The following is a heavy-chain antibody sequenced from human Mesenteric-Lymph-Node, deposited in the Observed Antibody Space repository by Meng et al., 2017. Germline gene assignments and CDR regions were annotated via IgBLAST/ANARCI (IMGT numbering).Heavy chain of an antibody. CDR1: GYSFTSYW. CDR2: IYPGDSDT. D-gene: IGHD2-15*01. J-gene: IGHJ5*02. Sequence: GESLKISCKGSGYSFTSYWIGWVRQMPGKGLEWMGIIYPGDSDTRYSPSFQGQVTISADKSISTAYLQWSSLKASDTAMYYCAVVAATPYNWFDPWGQGTLVTVSS. V-gene: IGHV5-51*01. CDR3: AVVAATPYNWFDP.